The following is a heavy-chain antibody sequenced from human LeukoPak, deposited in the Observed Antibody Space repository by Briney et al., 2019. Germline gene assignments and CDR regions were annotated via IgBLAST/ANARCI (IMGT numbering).Heavy chain of an antibody. J-gene: IGHJ4*02. CDR1: GFTFSSYS. Sequence: PGGSLRLSCAASGFTFSSYSMNWVRQAPGKGLEWVSSISSSSSYIYYADSVKGRFTISRDNAKNSLYLQMNSLRAEDTAVYYCASLSSGWPFDYWGQGTLVTVSS. D-gene: IGHD6-19*01. CDR2: ISSSSSYI. CDR3: ASLSSGWPFDY. V-gene: IGHV3-21*01.